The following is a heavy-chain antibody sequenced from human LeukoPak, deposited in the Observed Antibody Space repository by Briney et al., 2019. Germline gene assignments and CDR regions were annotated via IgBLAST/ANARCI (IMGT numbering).Heavy chain of an antibody. CDR2: IIPIFGIE. CDR1: GGTFSSYA. J-gene: IGHJ4*02. V-gene: IGHV1-69*04. D-gene: IGHD3-10*01. Sequence: SVKVSCKASGGTFSSYAISWVRHHHAQGLEWMGRIIPIFGIENYAQKFQGRVTITADRSTSTAYMELSSLRSEDTAVYYCAASITMVWGVITPPPDYWGQGTLVTVSS. CDR3: AASITMVWGVITPPPDY.